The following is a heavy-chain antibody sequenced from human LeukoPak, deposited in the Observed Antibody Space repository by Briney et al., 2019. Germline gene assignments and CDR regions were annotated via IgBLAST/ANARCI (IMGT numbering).Heavy chain of an antibody. CDR3: ARTYSTAFDI. CDR2: ISTYNGDT. CDR1: GYTFTSYG. Sequence: ASVKVSCKASGYTFTSYGISWARQAPGQGLEWMGWISTYNGDTNYAQKLQGRVTMTTDTSTTTAYMELRSLRSDDTAVYYCARTYSTAFDIWGQGTMVTVSS. D-gene: IGHD2/OR15-2a*01. V-gene: IGHV1-18*01. J-gene: IGHJ3*02.